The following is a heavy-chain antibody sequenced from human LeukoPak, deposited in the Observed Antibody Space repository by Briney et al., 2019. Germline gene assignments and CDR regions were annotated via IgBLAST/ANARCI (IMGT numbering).Heavy chain of an antibody. CDR3: ARDPRHYDSSGHDAFDI. D-gene: IGHD3-22*01. V-gene: IGHV3-11*01. Sequence: GGSLSLSCAVSGFTFSDYYMSWIRQAPGKGLEWVSYISSSGSTIYYADSVKGRFTISRDNAKNSLYLQMNSLRAEDTAVYYCARDPRHYDSSGHDAFDIWGQGTMVTVSS. CDR2: ISSSGSTI. CDR1: GFTFSDYY. J-gene: IGHJ3*02.